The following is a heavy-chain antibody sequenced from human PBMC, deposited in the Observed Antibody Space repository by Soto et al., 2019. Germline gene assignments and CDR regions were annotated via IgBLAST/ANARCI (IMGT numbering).Heavy chain of an antibody. CDR2: MNRDGSEK. D-gene: IGHD6-13*01. J-gene: IGHJ4*02. Sequence: EVQLVESGGGLVQPGGSLRLSCAASGFTFSSYWMTWARRAPGKGLEWGASMNRDGSEKRYVDSVEGRFTISRDNAKNSLFLQMNSLSPDDTAVYYCGRDAGRRFDYWGQGSLVTVSS. CDR3: GRDAGRRFDY. CDR1: GFTFSSYW. V-gene: IGHV3-7*01.